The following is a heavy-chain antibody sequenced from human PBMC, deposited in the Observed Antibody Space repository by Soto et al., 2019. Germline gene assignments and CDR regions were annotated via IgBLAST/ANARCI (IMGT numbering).Heavy chain of an antibody. D-gene: IGHD2-15*01. CDR1: GFTFSSYG. Sequence: QVQLVESGGGVVQPGRSLRLSCAASGFTFSSYGMHWVRQAPGKGLEWVAVIWYDGSNKYYADSVKGRFTISRDNSKNTLYLQMNGLRAEDTAVYYCARGGYCSGGSCYLHPDYFDYWGQGTLVTVSS. CDR3: ARGGYCSGGSCYLHPDYFDY. J-gene: IGHJ4*02. CDR2: IWYDGSNK. V-gene: IGHV3-33*01.